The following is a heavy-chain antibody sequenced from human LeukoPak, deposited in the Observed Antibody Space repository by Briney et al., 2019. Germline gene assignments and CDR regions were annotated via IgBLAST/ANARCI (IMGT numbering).Heavy chain of an antibody. CDR2: ISGDGGST. CDR3: ARDRPNYYGTNGHYYRRDGDY. Sequence: PGGSLRLSCAASGFTFDDYAIHWVRQAPGKGLEWVSLISGDGGSTYYAGSVKGRFTISRDNSRNTLYLQMNSLRAEDTAIYYCARDRPNYYGTNGHYYRRDGDYWGQGTLVTVSS. J-gene: IGHJ4*02. D-gene: IGHD3-22*01. V-gene: IGHV3-43*02. CDR1: GFTFDDYA.